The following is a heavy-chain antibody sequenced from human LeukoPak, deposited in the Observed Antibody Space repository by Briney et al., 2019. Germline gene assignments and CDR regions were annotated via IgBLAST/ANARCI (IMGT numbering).Heavy chain of an antibody. D-gene: IGHD3-10*01. CDR1: GFTFGDYA. CDR3: TRRVYYGSGSYYNGINWFDP. CDR2: IRNKAYGGTT. V-gene: IGHV3-49*04. Sequence: GGSLRLSCTASGFTFGDYAMSWVRQAPGKGLEWVGFIRNKAYGGTTEYAASVKGRFTISRDDSKSIAYLQMNSLKTEDTAVYYCTRRVYYGSGSYYNGINWFDPWGQGTLVTVSS. J-gene: IGHJ5*02.